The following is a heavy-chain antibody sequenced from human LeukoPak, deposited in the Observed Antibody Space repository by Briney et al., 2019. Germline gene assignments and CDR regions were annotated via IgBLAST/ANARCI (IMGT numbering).Heavy chain of an antibody. V-gene: IGHV3-30*04. J-gene: IGHJ4*02. D-gene: IGHD4-23*01. CDR1: GFTFSNYA. CDR2: ISYDGSNK. Sequence: GRSLRLSCAASGFTFSNYAFHWVRQAPGKGLEWVAVISYDGSNKYSADSVKGRFTISRDNSKNTLYLQMNSLRPEDTALYYCARDIDYGGNFYLDYWGQGTLVTVSS. CDR3: ARDIDYGGNFYLDY.